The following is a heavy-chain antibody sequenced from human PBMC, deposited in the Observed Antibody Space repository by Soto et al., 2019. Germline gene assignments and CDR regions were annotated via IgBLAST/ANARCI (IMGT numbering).Heavy chain of an antibody. Sequence: SETLSLTCTVSGGSISSGSYFWGCIRQPPGKGLEWIGTVYYSGSTYYNPSLRSRVTISVDTSKNQFSLKLNTVTAADTAVYYCVRRGGAVAGTSLLDSWGQGMLVTVSS. CDR3: VRRGGAVAGTSLLDS. CDR2: VYYSGST. CDR1: GGSISSGSYF. V-gene: IGHV4-39*01. J-gene: IGHJ4*02. D-gene: IGHD6-19*01.